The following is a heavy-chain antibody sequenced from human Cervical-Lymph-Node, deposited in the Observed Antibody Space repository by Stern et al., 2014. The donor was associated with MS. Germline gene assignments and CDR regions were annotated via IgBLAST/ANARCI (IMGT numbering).Heavy chain of an antibody. CDR2: IKQDGSEK. J-gene: IGHJ4*02. CDR3: ARDYHSGGSPFDF. CDR1: EFTFSLYW. Sequence: EVQLVESGGGLVQPGGSLRLSCAASEFTFSLYWMSWVRQAPGKGLEWVANIKQDGSEKNYVGSVKGRFTISRDNAKNSLYLQMNSLRAEDTAVYYCARDYHSGGSPFDFWGQGALVTVSS. D-gene: IGHD2-15*01. V-gene: IGHV3-7*01.